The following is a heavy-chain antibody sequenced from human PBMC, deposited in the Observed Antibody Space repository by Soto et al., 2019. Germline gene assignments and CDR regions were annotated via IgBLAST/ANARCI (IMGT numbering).Heavy chain of an antibody. Sequence: EVQLLESGGGLVQPGGSLRLSCAASGFTFSSYAMSWVRQAPGKGLEWVSAISGSGGSTYYADSVKGRFTISRDNPKNTLYLQMNSLRAECTAVYYCATAERELHPWWFDPWGQGTLVTVSS. CDR1: GFTFSSYA. CDR2: ISGSGGST. V-gene: IGHV3-23*01. D-gene: IGHD1-7*01. J-gene: IGHJ5*02. CDR3: ATAERELHPWWFDP.